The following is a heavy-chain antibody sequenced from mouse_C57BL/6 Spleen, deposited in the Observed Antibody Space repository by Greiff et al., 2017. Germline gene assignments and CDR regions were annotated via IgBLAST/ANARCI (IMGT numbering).Heavy chain of an antibody. J-gene: IGHJ2*01. CDR3: TRGANWDFDY. Sequence: QVQLQQSGAELVRPGASVTLSCKASGYTFTDYEMHWVKQTPVHGLEWIGALDPETGGTAYNQKFKGKAILTADKSSSTAYMELRSLTSEDSAVYYCTRGANWDFDYWGQGTTLTVSS. D-gene: IGHD4-1*01. CDR2: LDPETGGT. V-gene: IGHV1-15*01. CDR1: GYTFTDYE.